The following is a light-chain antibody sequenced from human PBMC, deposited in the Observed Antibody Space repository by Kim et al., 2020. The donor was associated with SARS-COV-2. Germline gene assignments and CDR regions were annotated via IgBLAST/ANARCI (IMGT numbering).Light chain of an antibody. J-gene: IGLJ1*01. Sequence: VTISCSGSSSNIGRHTVNWYRQFPGTAPKLLIYSNDLRPSGVPDRFSGSKSGTSASLAISGLQSEDEADYYCAAWDASLNGPNYVFGSGTKVTVL. CDR1: SSNIGRHT. CDR3: AAWDASLNGPNYV. V-gene: IGLV1-44*01. CDR2: SND.